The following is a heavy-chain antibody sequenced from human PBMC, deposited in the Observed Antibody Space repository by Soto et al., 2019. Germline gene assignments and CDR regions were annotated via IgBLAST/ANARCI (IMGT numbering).Heavy chain of an antibody. Sequence: PGESLKISCNGSGYSFTSYWISWVRQMPGKGLEWMGRIDPSDSYTNYSPSFQGHVTISADKSISTAYLQWSSLKVSDTAMYYCARLGYCSSTSCSTLNWFDPWGQGTLVTVSS. J-gene: IGHJ5*02. CDR3: ARLGYCSSTSCSTLNWFDP. V-gene: IGHV5-10-1*01. CDR2: IDPSDSYT. D-gene: IGHD2-2*01. CDR1: GYSFTSYW.